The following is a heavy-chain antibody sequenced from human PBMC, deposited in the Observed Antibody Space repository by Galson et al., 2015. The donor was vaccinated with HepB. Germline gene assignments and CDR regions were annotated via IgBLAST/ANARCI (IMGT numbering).Heavy chain of an antibody. D-gene: IGHD6-13*01. CDR1: GFTFKNYG. J-gene: IGHJ6*02. Sequence: SLRLSCAASGFTFKNYGMNWVRQAPGKGLEWVAVISYDGSNKYYADSVKGRFTISRDNSKNTLYLQMNSLRAEDTAVYYCAKDWRRAAAGTYYYYGMDVWGQGTTVAVSS. CDR3: AKDWRRAAAGTYYYYGMDV. CDR2: ISYDGSNK. V-gene: IGHV3-30*18.